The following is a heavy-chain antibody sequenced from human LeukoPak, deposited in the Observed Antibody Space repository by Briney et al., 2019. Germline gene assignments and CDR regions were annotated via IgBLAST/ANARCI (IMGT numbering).Heavy chain of an antibody. CDR2: IYTSGST. Sequence: PSRTLSFTCTVSGGSISSGSYYWSWIRQPAGKGLEWIGRIYTSGSTNYNPSLKSRVTISVDTSKNQFSLKLSSVTAADTAVYYCARETVVVIGAYYFDYWGQGTLVTVSS. CDR3: ARETVVVIGAYYFDY. V-gene: IGHV4-61*02. D-gene: IGHD2-21*01. J-gene: IGHJ4*02. CDR1: GGSISSGSYY.